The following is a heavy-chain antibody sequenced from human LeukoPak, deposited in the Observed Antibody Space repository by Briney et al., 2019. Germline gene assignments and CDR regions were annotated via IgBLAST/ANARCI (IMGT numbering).Heavy chain of an antibody. Sequence: SETLSLTCAVAGGSISSGGYSWSWIRQPPGKGLECIGYIYYSGSTYYNPSLKSRVTISVDTSKNQFSLKLSSVTAADTAVYYCARGKVLAGYSSGWYEGWGQGTLVTVSS. V-gene: IGHV4-30-4*07. CDR1: GGSISSGGYS. CDR3: ARGKVLAGYSSGWYEG. J-gene: IGHJ4*02. CDR2: IYYSGST. D-gene: IGHD6-19*01.